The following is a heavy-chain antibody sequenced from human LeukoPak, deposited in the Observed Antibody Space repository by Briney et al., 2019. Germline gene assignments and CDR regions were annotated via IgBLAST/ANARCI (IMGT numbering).Heavy chain of an antibody. CDR3: ARPTYYYDSSGYYEGAFDI. D-gene: IGHD3-22*01. V-gene: IGHV1-3*01. CDR2: INAGNGNT. J-gene: IGHJ3*02. Sequence: ASVKVSCKASGYTFTSYAMHWVRQAPGQRLEWMGWINAGNGNTKYSQKFQGRVTITRDTSASTAYMELSSLRSEDTAVYYCARPTYYYDSSGYYEGAFDIWGQGTMVTVSS. CDR1: GYTFTSYA.